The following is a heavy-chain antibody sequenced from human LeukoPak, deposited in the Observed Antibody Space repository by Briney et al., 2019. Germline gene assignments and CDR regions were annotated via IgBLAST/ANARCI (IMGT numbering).Heavy chain of an antibody. V-gene: IGHV4-39*01. CDR1: GGSISSSSYY. CDR3: ASHSGYNLDY. Sequence: SETLSLTCTVSGGSISSSSYYWGWIRQPPGKGLEWIGSIYYSGSTYYNPSLKSRVTISVGTSKNQFSLKLSSVTAADTAVYYCASHSGYNLDYWGQGTLVTVSS. J-gene: IGHJ4*02. D-gene: IGHD3-22*01. CDR2: IYYSGST.